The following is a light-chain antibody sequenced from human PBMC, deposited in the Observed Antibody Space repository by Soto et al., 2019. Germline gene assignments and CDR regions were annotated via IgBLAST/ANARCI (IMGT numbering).Light chain of an antibody. CDR1: QSISIW. CDR2: GTS. J-gene: IGKJ1*01. V-gene: IGKV1-5*03. CDR3: QHYNDYYWT. Sequence: DIHMTQSPSTLSASVGDRVTITCRASQSISIWLAWYQQKPGRAPNLLIYGTSSLESGVPSRFSGSGSGTEFTLTISSLQPDDSATYYCQHYNDYYWTISQGTKVEIK.